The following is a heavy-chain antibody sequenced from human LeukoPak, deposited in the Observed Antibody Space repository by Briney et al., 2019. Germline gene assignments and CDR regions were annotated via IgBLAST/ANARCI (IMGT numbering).Heavy chain of an antibody. Sequence: GGSLRLSCAASGFTFSSYSMNWVRQAPGKGLEWVSSISSSSSYIYYADSVKGRFTISRDNAKNSLYLQMNSLRAEDTAVYYCAREPEITMIVVAPEDAFDTWGQGTMITVSS. CDR1: GFTFSSYS. CDR3: AREPEITMIVVAPEDAFDT. CDR2: ISSSSSYI. D-gene: IGHD3-22*01. V-gene: IGHV3-21*01. J-gene: IGHJ3*02.